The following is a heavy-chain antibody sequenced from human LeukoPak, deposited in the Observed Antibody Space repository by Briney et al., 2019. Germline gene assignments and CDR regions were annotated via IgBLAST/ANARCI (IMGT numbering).Heavy chain of an antibody. Sequence: PGGSLRLSCAASGFTFSSYWMSWVRQAPGKGLEWVANIKQDGSERYYVDSVKGRFTISRDNAKNSLYLQMNSLRAEDTAVYYCARDQITIFAKNPHSDYYMDVWGKGTTVTVSS. CDR1: GFTFSSYW. J-gene: IGHJ6*03. V-gene: IGHV3-7*01. CDR3: ARDQITIFAKNPHSDYYMDV. CDR2: IKQDGSER. D-gene: IGHD3-3*01.